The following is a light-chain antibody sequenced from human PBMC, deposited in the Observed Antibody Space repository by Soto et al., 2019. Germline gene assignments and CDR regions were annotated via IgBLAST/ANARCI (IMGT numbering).Light chain of an antibody. CDR3: QQANSFPIS. CDR2: DVS. CDR1: QSINAW. Sequence: DIQMTQSPSTLSASVGDRVTITCRASQSINAWLAWYQQKPGKAPKLLIYDVSTLDTGVPSRFSGSASGTDFTLTISNLQPEDFATYYCQQANSFPISFGQGTRLEIK. V-gene: IGKV1-5*01. J-gene: IGKJ5*01.